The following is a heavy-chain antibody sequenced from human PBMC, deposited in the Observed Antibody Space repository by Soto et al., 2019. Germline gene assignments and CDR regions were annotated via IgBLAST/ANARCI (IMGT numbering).Heavy chain of an antibody. J-gene: IGHJ4*02. CDR1: GSRFSNYV. Sequence: ASVKVSCKGSGSRFSNYVISWVRQAPGHGREWLGRIIPIFNSTKYAQSFQGRVTITADKSTSTASLELSSLRSDDTAVYYCAREGRGKKAGYNGLVSLGYWGQGTLVTVSS. CDR2: IIPIFNST. V-gene: IGHV1-69*06. D-gene: IGHD2-2*02. CDR3: AREGRGKKAGYNGLVSLGY.